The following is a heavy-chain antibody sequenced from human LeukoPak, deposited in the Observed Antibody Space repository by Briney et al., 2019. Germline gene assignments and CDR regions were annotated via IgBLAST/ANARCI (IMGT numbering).Heavy chain of an antibody. Sequence: GGSLRLSCAASGFTFSSYWMSWVRQAPGKGLEWVANIKQDGSEKYYVDSVKGRFTISRDNAKNSLYLQMNSLRAEDTAVYYCAREVHCSSTSCHGYYYYMDVWGKGTTVTVSS. CDR2: IKQDGSEK. V-gene: IGHV3-7*01. J-gene: IGHJ6*03. CDR1: GFTFSSYW. D-gene: IGHD2-2*01. CDR3: AREVHCSSTSCHGYYYYMDV.